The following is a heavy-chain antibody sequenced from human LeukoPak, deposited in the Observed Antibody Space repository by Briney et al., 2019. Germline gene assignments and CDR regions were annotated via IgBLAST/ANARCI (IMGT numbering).Heavy chain of an antibody. V-gene: IGHV4-4*07. Sequence: PSETLSLTCTVSGGSISNYYWSWIRQPAGKGLEWIGRIYSSGSTTYNPSLNSRVTMSVDTSKNQFSLRLSSVTAADTAVYYCARHVKSFYDILTGYPIYYGMDVWGQGTTVTVSS. CDR1: GGSISNYY. D-gene: IGHD3-9*01. J-gene: IGHJ6*02. CDR2: IYSSGST. CDR3: ARHVKSFYDILTGYPIYYGMDV.